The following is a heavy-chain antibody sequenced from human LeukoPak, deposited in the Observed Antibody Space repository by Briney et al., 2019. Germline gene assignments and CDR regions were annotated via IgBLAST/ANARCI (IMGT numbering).Heavy chain of an antibody. CDR1: GYTFTSYG. CDR3: ARSFPTFGGVINFDY. V-gene: IGHV1-2*06. J-gene: IGHJ4*02. CDR2: INPNSGGT. Sequence: ASVKVSCKASGYTFTSYGISWVRQAPGQGLEWMGRINPNSGGTNYAQKFQGRVTMTRDTSISTAYMELSRLRSDDTAVYYCARSFPTFGGVINFDYWGQGTLVTVSS. D-gene: IGHD3-16*01.